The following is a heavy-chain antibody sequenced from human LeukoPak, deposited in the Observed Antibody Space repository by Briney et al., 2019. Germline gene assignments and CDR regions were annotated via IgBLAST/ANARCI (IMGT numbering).Heavy chain of an antibody. CDR2: ISDSGGST. CDR1: GFTFSSYA. Sequence: GGSLRLSCAGSGFTFSSYAMTWVRQAPGKGLEWVSGISDSGGSTYYADSVKGRFTISRDNSKNTLYLQMNSLGAEDTAVYYCAKKEDATMVHYYFDYWGQGTLVTVSS. D-gene: IGHD5-18*01. V-gene: IGHV3-23*01. CDR3: AKKEDATMVHYYFDY. J-gene: IGHJ4*02.